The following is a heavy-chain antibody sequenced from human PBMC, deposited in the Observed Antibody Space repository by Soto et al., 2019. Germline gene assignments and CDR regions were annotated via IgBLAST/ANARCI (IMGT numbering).Heavy chain of an antibody. D-gene: IGHD6-13*01. CDR2: IIPIFGTA. V-gene: IGHV1-69*12. CDR3: AVEDDSSPVDP. J-gene: IGHJ5*02. Sequence: QVQLVQSGAEVKKPGSSVMVSCKASGGTFSSYAISWVRQAPGQGLEWMGGIIPIFGTANYAQKFQGRVTLTADESTGAAYMGVSSLRSEDTAVYYCAVEDDSSPVDPWGQGTLVTVSS. CDR1: GGTFSSYA.